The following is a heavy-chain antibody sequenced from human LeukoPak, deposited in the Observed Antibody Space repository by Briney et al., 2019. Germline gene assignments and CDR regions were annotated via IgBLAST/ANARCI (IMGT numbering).Heavy chain of an antibody. J-gene: IGHJ3*02. Sequence: ASVKVSCKASGYTFTGHYMHWVRQAPGQGPEWMGWINPNSGGTNYVQKFQGRVTMTRDTSISTAYMELSGLRSDDTAVYYCARCSTPHWIFHAFDIWGQGTMVTVSS. CDR2: INPNSGGT. V-gene: IGHV1-2*02. CDR1: GYTFTGHY. D-gene: IGHD1-1*01. CDR3: ARCSTPHWIFHAFDI.